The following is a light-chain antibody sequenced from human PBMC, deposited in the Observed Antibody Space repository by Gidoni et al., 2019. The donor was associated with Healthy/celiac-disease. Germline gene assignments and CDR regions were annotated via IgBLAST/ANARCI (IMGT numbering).Light chain of an antibody. CDR1: QSISSW. J-gene: IGKJ5*01. Sequence: DIQMTQSPSTLSASVGDRVTITCRASQSISSWLAWYQQKPGKAPKLLIYKASSLESGVPSRFSGSGSGTEFTLTISSLQPDDFATYYCQQYNRYPVITFGQXTRLEIK. V-gene: IGKV1-5*03. CDR3: QQYNRYPVIT. CDR2: KAS.